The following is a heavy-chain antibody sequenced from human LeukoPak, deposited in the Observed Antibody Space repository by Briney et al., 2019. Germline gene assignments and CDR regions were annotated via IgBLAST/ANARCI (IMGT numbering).Heavy chain of an antibody. CDR3: ARGHSYYYETDTPTRHDAIDI. Sequence: GGSLRLSCAASGFTFSSYAIHWVRQAPGKGPEWVAVISYDGSNDYYADSVKGRSTISRDNSNNTLSLQMNSLRAEDTAVYYCARGHSYYYETDTPTRHDAIDIWGQGTMVTVSS. CDR1: GFTFSSYA. J-gene: IGHJ3*02. V-gene: IGHV3-30*04. CDR2: ISYDGSND. D-gene: IGHD3-22*01.